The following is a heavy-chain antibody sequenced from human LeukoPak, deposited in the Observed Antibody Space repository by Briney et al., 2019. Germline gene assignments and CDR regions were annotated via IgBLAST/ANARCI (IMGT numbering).Heavy chain of an antibody. V-gene: IGHV4-31*03. D-gene: IGHD3-22*01. CDR2: IYYSGST. J-gene: IGHJ4*02. CDR1: GGSISSGDYY. CDR3: ARVPGYDGSGYYWFDY. Sequence: SQTLSLTCTVSGGSISSGDYYWSWIRQHPGKGLEWIGYIYYSGSTYYNPSLKSRVTISVDTSKNQFSLQLSSVTAADTAVYYCARVPGYDGSGYYWFDYWGQGTLVTVSS.